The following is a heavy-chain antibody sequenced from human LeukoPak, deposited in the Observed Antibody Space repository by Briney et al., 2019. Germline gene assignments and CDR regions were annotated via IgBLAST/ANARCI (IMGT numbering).Heavy chain of an antibody. J-gene: IGHJ4*02. CDR3: ARGRRAAAGTYTGDF. CDR1: GYTFTSYD. Sequence: EASVKVSCKASGYTFTSYDINWVRQATGQGLEWMGWMNPNSGNTGYAQKFQGRVTMNRNTSISTAYMELSSLRSEDTAVYYCARGRRAAAGTYTGDFWGQGTLVTVSS. D-gene: IGHD6-13*01. CDR2: MNPNSGNT. V-gene: IGHV1-8*02.